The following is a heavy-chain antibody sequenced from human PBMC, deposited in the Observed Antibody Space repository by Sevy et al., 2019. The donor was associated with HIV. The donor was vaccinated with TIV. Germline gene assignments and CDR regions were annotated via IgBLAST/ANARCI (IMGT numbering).Heavy chain of an antibody. V-gene: IGHV3-11*06. Sequence: GGSLRLSCAASGFTFSDYYMSWIRQAPGKGLEWISYISSRNTYTNYADSVKGRFTISRVNAKNSLYLHMDSLRAEDTAVYYCARARIAASAPYYFDYWGQGTLVTVSS. CDR1: GFTFSDYY. CDR3: ARARIAASAPYYFDY. J-gene: IGHJ4*02. CDR2: ISSRNTYT. D-gene: IGHD6-13*01.